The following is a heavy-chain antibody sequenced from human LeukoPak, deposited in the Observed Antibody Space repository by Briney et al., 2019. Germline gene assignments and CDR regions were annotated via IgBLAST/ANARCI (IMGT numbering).Heavy chain of an antibody. V-gene: IGHV4-34*01. CDR2: INHSGST. CDR3: ARAPEDIVVEPAAINRQNWFNP. Sequence: SETLSLTCAVYGGSFSGYYWSWIRQPPGKGLEWIGEINHSGSTNYNPSLKSRVTISVDTSKNQFSLKLSSVTAADTAVYYCARAPEDIVVEPAAINRQNWFNPWGQGTLVTVSS. J-gene: IGHJ5*02. CDR1: GGSFSGYY. D-gene: IGHD2-2*02.